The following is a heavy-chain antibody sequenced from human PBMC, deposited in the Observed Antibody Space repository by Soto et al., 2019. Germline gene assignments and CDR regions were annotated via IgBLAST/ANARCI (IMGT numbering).Heavy chain of an antibody. J-gene: IGHJ3*02. CDR1: GYTFTSYG. D-gene: IGHD3-22*01. V-gene: IGHV1-18*04. CDR3: ARDAAYYYDSSGSDAFDI. CDR2: ISAYNGNT. Sequence: ASVKVSCKASGYTFTSYGISWVRQAPGQGLEWMGWISAYNGNTNYAQKLQVRVTMTTDTSTSTAYMELRCLRSDDTAVYYCARDAAYYYDSSGSDAFDICGRGIMVTVPS.